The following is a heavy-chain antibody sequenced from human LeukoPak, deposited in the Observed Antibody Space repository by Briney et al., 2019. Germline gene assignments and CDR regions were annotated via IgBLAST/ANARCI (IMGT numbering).Heavy chain of an antibody. Sequence: SETLSLTCTVSGGSISSYYCSWIRQPPGKGLEWNGYIYYSGSTNYNPSLKSRVTISVDTSKNQFSLKLSSVTAADTAVYYCARLVWWPAAMDGWYFDLWGRGTLVTVSS. D-gene: IGHD2-2*01. CDR1: GGSISSYY. J-gene: IGHJ2*01. V-gene: IGHV4-59*01. CDR2: IYYSGST. CDR3: ARLVWWPAAMDGWYFDL.